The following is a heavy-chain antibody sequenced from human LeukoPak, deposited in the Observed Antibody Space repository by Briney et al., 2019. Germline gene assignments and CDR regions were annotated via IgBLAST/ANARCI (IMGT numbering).Heavy chain of an antibody. Sequence: SETLSLTCTVSGGSISSSSYYWGWIRQPPGKGLEWIGSIYYSGSTYYNPSLKSRVTISVDTSKNQFSLKLSSVTAADTAVYYCATYSGSFGRTFDYWGQGTLVTVSS. V-gene: IGHV4-39*01. CDR3: ATYSGSFGRTFDY. CDR2: IYYSGST. CDR1: GGSISSSSYY. D-gene: IGHD1-26*01. J-gene: IGHJ4*02.